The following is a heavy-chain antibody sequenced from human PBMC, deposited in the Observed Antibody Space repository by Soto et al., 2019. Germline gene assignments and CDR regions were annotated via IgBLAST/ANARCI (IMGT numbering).Heavy chain of an antibody. V-gene: IGHV3-30*18. CDR2: ISYDGSNK. CDR3: AKPRSGYCSSTSCYVFDY. CDR1: GFTFSIYV. Sequence: GGSLRLSCAASGFTFSIYVMHWFRQAPGKGLEWVAVISYDGSNKYYADSVKGRFTISRDNSKKTLYLQVNSLREEDTAVYYCAKPRSGYCSSTSCYVFDYWGQGVLVTVSS. J-gene: IGHJ4*02. D-gene: IGHD2-2*01.